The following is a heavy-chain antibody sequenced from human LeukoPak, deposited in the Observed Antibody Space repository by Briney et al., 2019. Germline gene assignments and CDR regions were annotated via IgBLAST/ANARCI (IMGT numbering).Heavy chain of an antibody. J-gene: IGHJ4*02. CDR1: GFTFSAYG. D-gene: IGHD2-15*01. V-gene: IGHV3-33*01. Sequence: GGSLRLSCAVSGFTFSAYGMYWVRQAPGKGLEWVGVIWYDGSKKYYGDSVKGRFTISKDDSKNTLYLQMNSLRVEDTAIYYCTRDGGSGVDYWGQGTLVTVSS. CDR2: IWYDGSKK. CDR3: TRDGGSGVDY.